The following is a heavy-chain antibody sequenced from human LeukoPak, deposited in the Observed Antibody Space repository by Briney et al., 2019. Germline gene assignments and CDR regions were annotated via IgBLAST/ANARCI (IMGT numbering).Heavy chain of an antibody. CDR2: INHSGST. D-gene: IGHD2-15*01. CDR3: ASGVVVAATYFDY. J-gene: IGHJ4*02. V-gene: IGHV4-34*01. Sequence: PSETLSLTCAVYGGSFSGYYWSWIRQPPGKGLEWIGEINHSGSTNYNPSLKSRVTISVDTSKNQFSLKLSSVTDADTAVYYCASGVVVAATYFDYWGQGTLVTVSS. CDR1: GGSFSGYY.